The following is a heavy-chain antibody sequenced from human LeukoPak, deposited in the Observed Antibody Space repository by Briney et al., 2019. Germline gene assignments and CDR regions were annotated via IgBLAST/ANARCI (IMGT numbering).Heavy chain of an antibody. CDR3: ARVAPPYYYDSSGYYYFDY. D-gene: IGHD3-22*01. CDR1: GFSFSNYG. CDR2: IWYDGSNK. V-gene: IGHV3-33*01. J-gene: IGHJ4*02. Sequence: GRSLRLSCAASGFSFSNYGFHWVRQAPGKGLEWVADIWYDGSNKYYADSVKGRFTISRDNSKNTLYLQMNSLRAEDTAVYYCARVAPPYYYDSSGYYYFDYWGQGTLVTVSS.